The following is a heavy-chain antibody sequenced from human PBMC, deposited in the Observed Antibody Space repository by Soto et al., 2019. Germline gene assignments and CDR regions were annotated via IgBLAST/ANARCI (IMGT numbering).Heavy chain of an antibody. CDR3: AKAPPGVLVLASMDV. Sequence: EVQLLESGGGLVQPGGSLRLSCAASGFTFSNYVMSWVRQAPGKGLEWVSAITGSGGSTYYADSVKGRFTISRDNSKNTLYLQMNSLWAEDTAVYYCAKAPPGVLVLASMDVWGKGTNVTVSS. V-gene: IGHV3-23*01. CDR2: ITGSGGST. CDR1: GFTFSNYV. J-gene: IGHJ6*03. D-gene: IGHD2-2*01.